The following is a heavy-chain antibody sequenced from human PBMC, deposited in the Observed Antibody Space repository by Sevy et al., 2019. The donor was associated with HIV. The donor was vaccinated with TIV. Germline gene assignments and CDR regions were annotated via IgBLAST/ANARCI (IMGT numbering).Heavy chain of an antibody. J-gene: IGHJ4*02. Sequence: GGSLRLSCAASGFTFAKYSMSWVRQAPGKGLEWVSTFSFGCGRINYADSVKGRFTMSRDDSRNTFYLQMDSLRAEDTAIYYCAREGCSKPHDYWGQGTLVTVSS. CDR1: GFTFAKYS. D-gene: IGHD2-2*01. V-gene: IGHV3-23*01. CDR2: FSFGCGRI. CDR3: AREGCSKPHDY.